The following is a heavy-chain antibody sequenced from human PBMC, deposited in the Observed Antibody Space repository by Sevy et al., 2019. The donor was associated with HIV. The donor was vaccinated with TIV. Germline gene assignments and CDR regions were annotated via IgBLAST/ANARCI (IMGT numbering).Heavy chain of an antibody. V-gene: IGHV4-34*01. Sequence: SETLSLTCAVYGGSFSGYYWNWIRQPPGKGLEWIGEINHSGSTNYNPSLKSRVTISVDTSKNQFSLKLSSVTAADTTVYYCARAPPIVVVPPAPSWFDPWGQGTLVTVSS. J-gene: IGHJ5*02. D-gene: IGHD2-2*01. CDR3: ARAPPIVVVPPAPSWFDP. CDR1: GGSFSGYY. CDR2: INHSGST.